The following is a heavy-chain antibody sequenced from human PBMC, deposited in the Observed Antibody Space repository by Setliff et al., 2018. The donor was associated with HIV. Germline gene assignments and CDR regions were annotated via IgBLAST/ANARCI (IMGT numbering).Heavy chain of an antibody. V-gene: IGHV4-61*02. CDR2: IYTHGST. J-gene: IGHJ5*02. D-gene: IGHD6-13*01. CDR3: ARGENSWYGLNWFDP. Sequence: SETLSLTCTVSGGSISSGSYYWSWIRQPAGKGLEWIGRIYTHGSTSYNPSLKSRVTISIDTPKSQFSLKLSSVTATDTAAYYCARGENSWYGLNWFDPWGQGTLVTVSS. CDR1: GGSISSGSYY.